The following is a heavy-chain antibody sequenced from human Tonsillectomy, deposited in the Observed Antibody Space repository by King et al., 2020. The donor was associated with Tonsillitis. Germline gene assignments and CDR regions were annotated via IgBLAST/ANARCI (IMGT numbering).Heavy chain of an antibody. J-gene: IGHJ4*02. V-gene: IGHV3-30*18. D-gene: IGHD5-24*01. CDR2: ISHDGNNN. CDR1: GLTFSSHS. CDR3: AKGTRELDY. Sequence: VQLVESGGGVVQPGRSLGLSCEVSGLTFSSHSMHWVRQAPGRGLEWVAAISHDGNNNYYSDSVKGRFTISRHNSKNTLYLQRNSLRAEDTAVYYCAKGTRELDYWGQGTLVTVSS.